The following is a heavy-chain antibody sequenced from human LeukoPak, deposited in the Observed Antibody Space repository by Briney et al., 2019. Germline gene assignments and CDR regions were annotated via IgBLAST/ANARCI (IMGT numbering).Heavy chain of an antibody. CDR1: GGTFSSYA. Sequence: GASVKVSCKASGGTFSSYAISWVRQAPGQGLEWMGGIIPIFGTANYAQKFQGRVTMTRDTSTSTVYMELSSLRSEDTAVYYCARDWFSDSSGYYPSPGFDYWGQGTLVTVSS. CDR3: ARDWFSDSSGYYPSPGFDY. J-gene: IGHJ4*02. D-gene: IGHD3-22*01. CDR2: IIPIFGTA. V-gene: IGHV1-69*05.